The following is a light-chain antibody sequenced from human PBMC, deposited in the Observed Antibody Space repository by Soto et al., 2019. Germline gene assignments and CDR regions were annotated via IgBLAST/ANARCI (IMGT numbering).Light chain of an antibody. CDR3: SQRSTAIT. J-gene: IGKJ5*01. CDR2: DAS. CDR1: QSVSSY. Sequence: DIVLTQSPASLSSSPGERATITCRASQSVSSYLDWYQQKPGQAPRLLIYDASNRATGIPARFSGSGSGTDFTLTIRSLEPVDFAVYYCSQRSTAITFGQGTRLEIK. V-gene: IGKV3-11*01.